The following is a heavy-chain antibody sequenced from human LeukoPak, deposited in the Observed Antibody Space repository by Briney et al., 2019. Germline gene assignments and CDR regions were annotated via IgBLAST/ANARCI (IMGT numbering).Heavy chain of an antibody. CDR3: AKARYPSYYFDY. CDR1: GFTFSSYA. J-gene: IGHJ4*02. D-gene: IGHD3-9*01. V-gene: IGHV3-23*01. CDR2: ISGSGGST. Sequence: SGGSLRLSCAASGFTFSSYAMSWVRQAPGKGLEWVSAISGSGGSTYYADSVKGRFTISRDNSKNTLHLQMNSLRAEDTAVYYCAKARYPSYYFDYWGQGTLVTVSS.